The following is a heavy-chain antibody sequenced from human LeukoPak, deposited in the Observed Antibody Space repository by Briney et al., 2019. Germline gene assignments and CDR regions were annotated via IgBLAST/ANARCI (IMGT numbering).Heavy chain of an antibody. V-gene: IGHV1-8*01. CDR3: ARGPHTNYGVE. Sequence: GASVTVSCKASGHTFTDYYVNWVRQAPGQGPEWMGWMNPHNGDTVYAQKFQGRVTMTRHTSISTAYMELSSLRSDDTAIYYCARGPHTNYGVEWGQGTLVTVSS. CDR1: GHTFTDYY. D-gene: IGHD3-16*01. CDR2: MNPHNGDT. J-gene: IGHJ4*02.